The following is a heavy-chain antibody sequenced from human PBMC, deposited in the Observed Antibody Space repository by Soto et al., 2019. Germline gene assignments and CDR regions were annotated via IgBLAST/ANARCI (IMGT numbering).Heavy chain of an antibody. CDR1: GFTFRNYN. CDR2: ISTGGAYM. V-gene: IGHV3-21*06. Sequence: EVQLVESGGGLVKAGGSLRLFCTASGFTFRNYNMNWVRQAPGKGLEWVSSISTGGAYMFYADSVKGRFTISRDNAQNSQFLQIDSPRAEDTAVYYCARDIASPGGDYFDSWGQGTLVTVS. J-gene: IGHJ4*02. D-gene: IGHD2-21*01. CDR3: ARDIASPGGDYFDS.